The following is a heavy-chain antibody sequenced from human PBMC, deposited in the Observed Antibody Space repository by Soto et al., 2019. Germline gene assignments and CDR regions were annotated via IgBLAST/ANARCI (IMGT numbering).Heavy chain of an antibody. D-gene: IGHD6-13*01. Sequence: PSETLSLTCTVSGGSISSGGYYWSWIRQHPGKGLEWIGYIYYSGSTYYNPSLKSRVTISVDTSKNQFSLKVSSVTAADTAVYYCARVPYSSSWYYYYGMDVWGQGTTVTVSS. CDR3: ARVPYSSSWYYYYGMDV. CDR2: IYYSGST. J-gene: IGHJ6*02. V-gene: IGHV4-31*03. CDR1: GGSISSGGYY.